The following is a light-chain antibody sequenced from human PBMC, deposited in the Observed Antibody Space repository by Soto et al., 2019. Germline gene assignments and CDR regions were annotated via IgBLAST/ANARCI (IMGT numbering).Light chain of an antibody. Sequence: DIQMTQSPSSVSASVGDRVTITCRASQDISTWLAWFQQTPGKAPKLLIYAASSLQSGVPSRFSGSGSGTYFTLTISSLQPEDFATYYCQQTTSFPLTFGGGTKVEIK. CDR2: AAS. J-gene: IGKJ4*01. CDR1: QDISTW. V-gene: IGKV1-12*01. CDR3: QQTTSFPLT.